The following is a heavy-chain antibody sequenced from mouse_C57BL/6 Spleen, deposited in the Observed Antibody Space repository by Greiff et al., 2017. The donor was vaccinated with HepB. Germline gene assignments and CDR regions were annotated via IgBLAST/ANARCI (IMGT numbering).Heavy chain of an antibody. CDR1: GFTFTDYY. CDR3: ARFHGYHWYFDV. CDR2: IRNKANGYTT. V-gene: IGHV7-3*01. Sequence: EVQGVESGGGLVQPGGSLSLSCAASGFTFTDYYMSWVRQPPGKALEWLGFIRNKANGYTTEYSASVKGRFTISRDNSQSILYLQMNALRAEDSATYYCARFHGYHWYFDVWGTGTTVTVSS. D-gene: IGHD2-2*01. J-gene: IGHJ1*03.